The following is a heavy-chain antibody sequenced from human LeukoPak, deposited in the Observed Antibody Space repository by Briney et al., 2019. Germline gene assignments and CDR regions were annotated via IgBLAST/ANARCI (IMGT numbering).Heavy chain of an antibody. V-gene: IGHV4-34*01. J-gene: IGHJ6*03. Sequence: SETLSLTCAVYGGSFSGYYWSWIRQPPGKGLEWIGEINHSGSTNYNPSLKSRVTISVDTSKNQFSLKLSSVTAADTAVYYCARAPYDYGDYYYYYYYMDVWGKGTTVTVSS. D-gene: IGHD4-17*01. CDR2: INHSGST. CDR1: GGSFSGYY. CDR3: ARAPYDYGDYYYYYYYMDV.